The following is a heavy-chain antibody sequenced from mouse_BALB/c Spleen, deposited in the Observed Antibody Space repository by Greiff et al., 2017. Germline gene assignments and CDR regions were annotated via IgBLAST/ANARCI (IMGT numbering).Heavy chain of an antibody. CDR3: ARSYDYDVGFAY. CDR2: INSNGGST. J-gene: IGHJ3*01. V-gene: IGHV5-6-3*01. Sequence: EVQGVESGGGLVQPGGSLKLSCAASGFTFSSYGMSWVRQTPDKRLELVATINSNGGSTYYPDTVKGRFTISRDNPKNTLFLQMTSLRSEDTAMYYCARSYDYDVGFAYWGQGTLVTVSA. CDR1: GFTFSSYG. D-gene: IGHD2-4*01.